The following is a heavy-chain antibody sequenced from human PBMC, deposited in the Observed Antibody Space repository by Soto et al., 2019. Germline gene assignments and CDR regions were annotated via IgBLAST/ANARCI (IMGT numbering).Heavy chain of an antibody. J-gene: IGHJ4*02. V-gene: IGHV1-8*01. CDR3: ARGPPKGGFDY. D-gene: IGHD3-16*01. CDR2: MSSSSGHT. CDR1: GYTFTSYD. Sequence: QVQLVQSGAEVKEPGASVKVSCKASGYTFTSYDFNWVRQATGQGPEWMGWMSSSSGHTGYAQKFQGRVTMTRNTSINTAKMELSSLKSKDTAVYYCARGPPKGGFDYWGRGVLFTLS.